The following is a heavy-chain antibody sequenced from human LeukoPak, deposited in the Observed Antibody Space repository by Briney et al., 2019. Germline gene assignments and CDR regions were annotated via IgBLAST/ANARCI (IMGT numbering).Heavy chain of an antibody. CDR1: GGSISSSSYY. J-gene: IGHJ4*02. CDR3: ARHSSSWYYGDY. Sequence: SETLSLTCTVSGGSISSSSYYWGWIRQPPGKGLEWIGSIYYSGSTYYNPSLKSRVTISVDTSKDQFSLKLSSVTAADTAVYYCARHSSSWYYGDYWGQGTLVTVSS. D-gene: IGHD6-13*01. CDR2: IYYSGST. V-gene: IGHV4-39*01.